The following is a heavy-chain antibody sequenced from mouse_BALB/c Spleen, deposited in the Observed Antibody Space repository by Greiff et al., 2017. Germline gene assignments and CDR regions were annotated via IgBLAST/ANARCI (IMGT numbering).Heavy chain of an antibody. CDR1: GYSITSDYA. J-gene: IGHJ3*01. CDR3: ARKANWGFAY. V-gene: IGHV3-2*02. Sequence: EVKLMESGPGLVKPSQSLSLTCTVTGYSITSDYAWNWIRQFPGNKLEWMGYISYSGSTSYNPSLKSRISITRDTSKNQFFLQLNSVTTEDTATYYCARKANWGFAYWGQGTLVTVSA. D-gene: IGHD4-1*01. CDR2: ISYSGST.